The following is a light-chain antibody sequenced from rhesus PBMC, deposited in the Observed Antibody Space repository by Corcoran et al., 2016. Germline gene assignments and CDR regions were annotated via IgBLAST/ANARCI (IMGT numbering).Light chain of an antibody. V-gene: IGKV1-28*02. CDR2: VAT. Sequence: DIQMTQSPSSLPASVGDTVTITCRASQGISSSLNWFQQKPGKRPILLIYVATILKSGVPSRVSVSGSGTEFTLTISSLQPEDFATYYCQQYKSYPLTFGRGTKVEIK. CDR3: QQYKSYPLT. J-gene: IGKJ4*01. CDR1: QGISSS.